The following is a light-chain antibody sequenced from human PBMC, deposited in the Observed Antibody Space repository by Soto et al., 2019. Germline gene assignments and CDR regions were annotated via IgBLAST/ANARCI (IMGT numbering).Light chain of an antibody. CDR2: EVS. J-gene: IGLJ3*02. V-gene: IGLV2-14*01. CDR1: SSDVGGYNY. Sequence: QSVLTQPASVSGSPGQSITISCTGTSSDVGGYNYVSWYQQHPGKAPKLMIYEVSNRPSGVSNRFSGSKSGNTASLTISGLQAEDEADDYCSSYTSSSTWGFGGGTKPPS. CDR3: SSYTSSSTWG.